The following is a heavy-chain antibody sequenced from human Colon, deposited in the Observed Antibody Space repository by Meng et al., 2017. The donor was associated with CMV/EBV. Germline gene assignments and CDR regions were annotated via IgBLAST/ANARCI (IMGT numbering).Heavy chain of an antibody. CDR1: GYTFTSYG. D-gene: IGHD1-1*01. CDR3: ARGRPNWSGVLDY. V-gene: IGHV1-18*01. Sequence: QVQLVQSGAEVKEPGASVLVSRRSSGYTFTSYGINWVRQAPGQGLEWMGWISGSTGYTNRAQKFQGRVTMTTDTSTSTAYLALTSLTSNDTAVYYCARGRPNWSGVLDYWGQGTLVTVSS. J-gene: IGHJ4*02. CDR2: ISGSTGYT.